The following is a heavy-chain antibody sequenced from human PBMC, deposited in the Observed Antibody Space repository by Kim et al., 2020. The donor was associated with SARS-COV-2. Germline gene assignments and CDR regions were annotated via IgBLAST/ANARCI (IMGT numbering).Heavy chain of an antibody. Sequence: NYAQKCQGRVTITADESTSTAYMELSSLRSEDTAVYYCARRRGVRACYYWGQGTLVTVSS. D-gene: IGHD1-1*01. CDR3: ARRRGVRACYY. J-gene: IGHJ4*02. V-gene: IGHV1-69*01.